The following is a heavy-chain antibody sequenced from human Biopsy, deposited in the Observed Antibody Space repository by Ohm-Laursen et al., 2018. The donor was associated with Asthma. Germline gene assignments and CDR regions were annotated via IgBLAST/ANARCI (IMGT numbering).Heavy chain of an antibody. V-gene: IGHV3-48*01. CDR1: GFSFSSYS. CDR3: ARDPGGSAYYFDY. Sequence: SLRLSCAATGFSFSSYSINWVRQAPGKGLEWLSYITSGSSTIYYADSVKGRFTVSRDNALNSLYLQMNSLKADDTAVYYCARDPGGSAYYFDYWGQGTLVTVSS. D-gene: IGHD3-10*01. J-gene: IGHJ4*02. CDR2: ITSGSSTI.